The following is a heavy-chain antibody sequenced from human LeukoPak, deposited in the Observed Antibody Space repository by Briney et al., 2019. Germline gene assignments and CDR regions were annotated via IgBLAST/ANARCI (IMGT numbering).Heavy chain of an antibody. Sequence: SETLSLTCAVYGGSFSGYYWRWIRQPPGKGGEWSGEMNHSGSTHYNPSLKSRVTISVATSKNQFSLKLSSVTAADTAVYYCAQDMRGYSYGYVFDYWGQGTLVTVSS. J-gene: IGHJ4*02. CDR1: GGSFSGYY. CDR3: AQDMRGYSYGYVFDY. D-gene: IGHD5-18*01. CDR2: MNHSGST. V-gene: IGHV4-34*01.